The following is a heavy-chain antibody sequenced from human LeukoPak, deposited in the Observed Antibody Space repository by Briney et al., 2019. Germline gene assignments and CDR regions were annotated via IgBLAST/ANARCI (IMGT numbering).Heavy chain of an antibody. CDR2: ISSSSSTI. CDR3: AREWGRYGSSFSDYFDY. V-gene: IGHV3-48*01. D-gene: IGHD6-6*01. Sequence: GGSLRLSCAASGFTFSSYSMNWVRQAPGKGLEWVSYISSSSSTIYYADSGKGRFTISRDNAKNSLYLQMNSLRAEDTAVYYCAREWGRYGSSFSDYFDYWGQGTLVTVSS. CDR1: GFTFSSYS. J-gene: IGHJ4*02.